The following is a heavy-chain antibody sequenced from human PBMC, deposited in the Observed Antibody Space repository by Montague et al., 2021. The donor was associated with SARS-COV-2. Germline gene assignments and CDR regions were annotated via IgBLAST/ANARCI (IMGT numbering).Heavy chain of an antibody. D-gene: IGHD3-22*01. Sequence: TLSLTCTVSGGSVSSGSYYWSWMRQPAGKGLEWIGSIYTSGSSNYNPSLKSRVTISVDTSKNQLSLKVSAVTAADTAVYYCAGERSADYYDGSGYHSYKYGMDVWGQGTTVTVSS. CDR1: GGSVSSGSYY. CDR2: IYTSGSS. V-gene: IGHV4-61*02. CDR3: AGERSADYYDGSGYHSYKYGMDV. J-gene: IGHJ6*02.